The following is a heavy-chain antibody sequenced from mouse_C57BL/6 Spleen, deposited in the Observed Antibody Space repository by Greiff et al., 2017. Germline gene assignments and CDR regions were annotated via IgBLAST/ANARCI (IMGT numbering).Heavy chain of an antibody. CDR2: INPNYGTT. J-gene: IGHJ4*01. D-gene: IGHD4-1*01. CDR1: GYSFTDYN. Sequence: VQLKESGPELVKPGASVKISCKASGYSFTDYNMNWVKQSNGKSLEWIGVINPNYGTTSYNQKFKGKATLTVDQSSSTAYMQLNSLTSEDSAVYYCARISLGRNYAMDYWGQGTSVTVSS. V-gene: IGHV1-39*01. CDR3: ARISLGRNYAMDY.